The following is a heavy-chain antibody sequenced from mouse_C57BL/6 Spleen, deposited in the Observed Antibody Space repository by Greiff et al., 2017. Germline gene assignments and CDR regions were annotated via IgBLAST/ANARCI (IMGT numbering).Heavy chain of an antibody. J-gene: IGHJ3*01. D-gene: IGHD1-1*01. CDR2: IYPGHSDT. CDR1: GYTFTSYW. V-gene: IGHV1-5*01. CDR3: TNYYGSSYAWFAY. Sequence: SGTVLARPGASVKMSCKTSGYTFTSYWMHWVKQRPGQGLEWIGAIYPGHSDTSYNQKFKGKAKLTAVTSASTAYMELSSLTNEDSAVYYCTNYYGSSYAWFAYWGQGTLVTVSA.